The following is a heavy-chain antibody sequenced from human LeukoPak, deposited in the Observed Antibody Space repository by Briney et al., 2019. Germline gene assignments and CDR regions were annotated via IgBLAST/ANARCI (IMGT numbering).Heavy chain of an antibody. CDR3: AKSDLGSIIVHDN. J-gene: IGHJ4*02. CDR2: ISDTALST. D-gene: IGHD2-15*01. Sequence: GSLRLSCAASGFTFSSYTMSWVRQAPGKGLEWVSSISDTALSTYYADSVKGRFTISRDSSKNTLYLQMNSLRAEDTAVYYCAKSDLGSIIVHDNWGQGTLVTVSS. V-gene: IGHV3-23*01. CDR1: GFTFSSYT.